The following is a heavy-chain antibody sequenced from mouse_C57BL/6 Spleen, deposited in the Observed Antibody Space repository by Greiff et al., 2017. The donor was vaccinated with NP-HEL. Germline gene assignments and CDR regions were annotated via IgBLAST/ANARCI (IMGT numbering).Heavy chain of an antibody. CDR2: ISNGGGST. CDR1: GFTFSDYY. Sequence: EVQLVESGGGLVQPGGSLKLSCAASGFTFSDYYMYWVHQTPEKRLEWVAYISNGGGSTYYPDTVKGRFTISRDNAKNTLYLQMSRLKSEDTAMYYCARGDGYAMDYWGQGTSVTVSS. J-gene: IGHJ4*01. V-gene: IGHV5-12*01. D-gene: IGHD3-3*01. CDR3: ARGDGYAMDY.